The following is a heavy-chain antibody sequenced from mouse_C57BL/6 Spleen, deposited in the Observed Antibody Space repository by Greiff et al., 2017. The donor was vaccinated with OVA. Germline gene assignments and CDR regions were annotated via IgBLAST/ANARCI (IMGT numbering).Heavy chain of an antibody. CDR3: ARMGYDGSPYFDV. Sequence: QVQLQQSGAELVKPGASVKMSCKASGYTFTSYWITWVKQRPGQGLEWIGNIYPGSGSTNYNEKFKGKATLTVDTSSSTAYMQLSSLTSEDSAVYYCARMGYDGSPYFDVWGTGTTVTVSS. V-gene: IGHV1-55*01. D-gene: IGHD1-1*01. CDR1: GYTFTSYW. CDR2: IYPGSGST. J-gene: IGHJ1*03.